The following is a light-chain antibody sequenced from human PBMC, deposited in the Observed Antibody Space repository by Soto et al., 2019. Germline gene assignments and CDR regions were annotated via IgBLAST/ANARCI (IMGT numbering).Light chain of an antibody. V-gene: IGKV1-33*01. CDR2: DAS. Sequence: DIQMTQSPSSLAASVGDRVTITCQASQDINNFLSWYQQKPGQAPSLLIYDASKLEVGVPSRFSGRGSGTDFTFTISSLQPEDIAIYYCQQYNDLPLTFGGGTRVEIK. CDR3: QQYNDLPLT. CDR1: QDINNF. J-gene: IGKJ4*01.